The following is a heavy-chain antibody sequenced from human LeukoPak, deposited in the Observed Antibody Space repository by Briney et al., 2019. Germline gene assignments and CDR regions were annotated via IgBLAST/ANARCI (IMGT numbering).Heavy chain of an antibody. CDR3: ARGLLRDILTGYYYFDY. V-gene: IGHV4-34*01. D-gene: IGHD3-9*01. Sequence: SETLSLTCTVSGGSISSYYWSWIRQPPGKGLEWIGEINHSGSTNYNPSLKSRVTISVDTSKNQFSLKLSSVTAADTAVYYCARGLLRDILTGYYYFDYWGQGTLVTVSS. CDR1: GGSISSYY. J-gene: IGHJ4*02. CDR2: INHSGST.